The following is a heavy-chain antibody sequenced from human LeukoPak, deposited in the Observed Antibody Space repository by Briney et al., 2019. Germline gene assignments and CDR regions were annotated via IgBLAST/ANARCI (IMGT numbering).Heavy chain of an antibody. Sequence: SQTLSLTCAISGDSVSSNSAAWNWIRQSPSRGLEWLGRTYYRSKWYNDYTVSVKSRITIKPDTSKNQFSLKLSPVTAADTAVYYCARGTKSRTDYWGQGTLVTVSS. CDR1: GDSVSSNSAA. CDR2: TYYRSKWYN. CDR3: ARGTKSRTDY. V-gene: IGHV6-1*01. J-gene: IGHJ4*02.